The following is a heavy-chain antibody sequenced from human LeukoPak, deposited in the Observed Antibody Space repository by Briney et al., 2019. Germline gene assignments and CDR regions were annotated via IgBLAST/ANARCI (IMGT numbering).Heavy chain of an antibody. J-gene: IGHJ4*02. D-gene: IGHD6-13*01. Sequence: PGGSLRLSCAVSGFTFSSYAMHWVRQAPGKGLEWVAVISYDGSNKYYADSVKGRFTISRDNSKNTLYLQMNSLRAEDTAVYYCARVPPRQLVGDYWGQGTLVTVSS. CDR2: ISYDGSNK. CDR3: ARVPPRQLVGDY. V-gene: IGHV3-30*04. CDR1: GFTFSSYA.